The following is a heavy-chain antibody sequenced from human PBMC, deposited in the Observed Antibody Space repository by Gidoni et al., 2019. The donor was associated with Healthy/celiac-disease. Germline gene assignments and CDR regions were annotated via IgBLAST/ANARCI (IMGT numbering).Heavy chain of an antibody. J-gene: IGHJ5*02. V-gene: IGHV1-69*01. CDR1: GGTFSSYA. CDR2: ILPIFGTA. Sequence: QVQLVQSGAEVKKPGSSVKVSCKAPGGTFSSYAISWVRQAPGPGLEWMGGILPIFGTANYAQKFQGRVTITADESTSTAYMELSSLRSEDTAVYYCAREWGGGRIPAYNWFDPWGQGTLVTVSS. D-gene: IGHD1-26*01. CDR3: AREWGGGRIPAYNWFDP.